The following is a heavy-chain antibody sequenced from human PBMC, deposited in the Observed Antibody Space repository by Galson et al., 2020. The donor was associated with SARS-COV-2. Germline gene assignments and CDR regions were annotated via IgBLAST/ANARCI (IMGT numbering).Heavy chain of an antibody. J-gene: IGHJ4*02. Sequence: GESLKISCAASGFTFSSYSMNWVRQAPGKGLEWVSYISSSSSTIYYADSVKGRFTISRDNAKNSLYLQMNSLRAEDTAVYYCARDPYYYDSSGYLRWGQGTLVTVSS. CDR1: GFTFSSYS. CDR3: ARDPYYYDSSGYLR. D-gene: IGHD3-22*01. CDR2: ISSSSSTI. V-gene: IGHV3-48*01.